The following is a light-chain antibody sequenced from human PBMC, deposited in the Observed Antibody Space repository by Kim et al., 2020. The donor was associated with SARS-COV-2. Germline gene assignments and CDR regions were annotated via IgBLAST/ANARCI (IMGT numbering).Light chain of an antibody. Sequence: DIQMTQSPSTLSASVGDRVTVTCRASQNIAKWLAWYQQKPGKAPKLLISGASTSATGVPSRFSGSGFGTDFTLTISSLQPDDLASYYCQQYLSFPLTFGGGTKVDIK. J-gene: IGKJ4*01. CDR2: GAS. V-gene: IGKV1-5*03. CDR3: QQYLSFPLT. CDR1: QNIAKW.